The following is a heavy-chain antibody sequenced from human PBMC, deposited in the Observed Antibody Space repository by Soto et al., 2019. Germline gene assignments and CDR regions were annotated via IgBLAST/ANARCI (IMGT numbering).Heavy chain of an antibody. V-gene: IGHV4-31*03. CDR1: GGSISSGGYY. CDR3: ARARIAARPDWFDP. CDR2: IYYSGST. Sequence: PSETLSLTCTVSGGSISSGGYYWSWIRQHPGKGLEWIGYIYYSGSTYYNTSLKSRVTISVDTSKNQFSLKLSSVTAADTAVYYCARARIAARPDWFDPWGQGTLVTVSS. D-gene: IGHD6-6*01. J-gene: IGHJ5*02.